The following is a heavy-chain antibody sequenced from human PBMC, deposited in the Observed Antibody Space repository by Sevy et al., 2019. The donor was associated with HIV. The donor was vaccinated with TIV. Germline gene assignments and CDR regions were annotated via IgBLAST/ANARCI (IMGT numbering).Heavy chain of an antibody. V-gene: IGHV3-23*01. Sequence: GGSLRLSCAASGFTLRSYAMSWVRQAPGKGLGGVSGISGSGGSTYYADSVKGRFTISRDNSKNTLYLQMNSLRAEDTAVYYCAKGPEDSNGHYWGQGTLVTVSS. CDR2: ISGSGGST. CDR3: AKGPEDSNGHY. J-gene: IGHJ4*02. D-gene: IGHD2-15*01. CDR1: GFTLRSYA.